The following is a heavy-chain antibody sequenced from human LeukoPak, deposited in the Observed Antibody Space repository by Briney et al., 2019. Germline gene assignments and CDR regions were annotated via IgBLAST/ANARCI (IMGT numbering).Heavy chain of an antibody. J-gene: IGHJ5*02. D-gene: IGHD4-23*01. CDR2: IYYSGST. V-gene: IGHV4-59*01. CDR1: GCSISSYY. Sequence: SETLSLTCTVTGCSISSYYWSWIRQPPGKGLEWIGYIYYSGSTNYNPSLKSRVAISVDTSKNQFSLKLSSVTAADTAVYYCARVGTSSGLLRDWFDPWGQGTLVTVSS. CDR3: ARVGTSSGLLRDWFDP.